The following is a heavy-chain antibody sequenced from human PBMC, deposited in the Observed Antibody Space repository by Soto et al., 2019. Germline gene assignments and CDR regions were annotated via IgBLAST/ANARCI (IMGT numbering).Heavy chain of an antibody. V-gene: IGHV4-30-4*01. CDR2: IYYSGSI. CDR1: GGSISSGDYY. Sequence: QVQLQESGPGLVKPSQTLSLTCTVSGGSISSGDYYWSWIRQPPGKGLEWIGYIYYSGSIYYNPSLKSRVTISVDTSKNQFSLKLSSVTAADTAVYYCARAFGVVIPYYYYYGMDVWGQGTTVTVSS. J-gene: IGHJ6*02. D-gene: IGHD3-3*01. CDR3: ARAFGVVIPYYYYYGMDV.